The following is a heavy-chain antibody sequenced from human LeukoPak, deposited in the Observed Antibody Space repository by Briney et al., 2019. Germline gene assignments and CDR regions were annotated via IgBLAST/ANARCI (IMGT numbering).Heavy chain of an antibody. J-gene: IGHJ6*04. Sequence: PGGSLRLSCAASGFTLSSYAMSWVRQAPGKGLEWVSYISSSGSTIYYADSVKGRFTISRDNAENSLYLQMNSLRAEDTAVYYCAELGITMIGGVWGKGTTVTISS. V-gene: IGHV3-48*03. D-gene: IGHD3-10*02. CDR2: ISSSGSTI. CDR1: GFTLSSYA. CDR3: AELGITMIGGV.